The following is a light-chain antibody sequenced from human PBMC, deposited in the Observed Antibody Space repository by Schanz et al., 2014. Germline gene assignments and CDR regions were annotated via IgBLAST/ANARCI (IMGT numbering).Light chain of an antibody. CDR3: GTWDSSLSAGV. J-gene: IGLJ3*02. CDR2: ENN. CDR1: SSNIGNNY. V-gene: IGLV1-51*01. Sequence: QSVLTQPPSVSAAPGQKVTFSCSGTSSNIGNNYVSWYQQLPGTAPKLLIYENNQRPSEIPDRFSGSKSGTSATLGITGLQTGDEADYYCGTWDSSLSAGVFGGGTKLTVL.